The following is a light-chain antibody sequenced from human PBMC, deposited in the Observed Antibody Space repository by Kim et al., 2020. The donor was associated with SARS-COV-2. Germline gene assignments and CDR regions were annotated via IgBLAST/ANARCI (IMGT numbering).Light chain of an antibody. CDR1: SSNIESKY. V-gene: IGLV1-47*01. CDR3: AAWDDSLSGPV. Sequence: GQSVTIACSGSSSNIESKYVYWYQQLPGTAPKLLIYRNNQRPSGVPDRFSGSKSGTSASLAISGLRSEDEADYYCAAWDDSLSGPVFGGGTQLTVL. CDR2: RNN. J-gene: IGLJ3*02.